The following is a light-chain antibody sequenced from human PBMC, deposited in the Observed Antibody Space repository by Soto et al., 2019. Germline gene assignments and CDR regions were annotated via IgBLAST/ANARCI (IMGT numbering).Light chain of an antibody. J-gene: IGLJ1*01. CDR2: END. Sequence: QSVLTLPPSVSAAPGQRVAISCSGSSSNIETYDVSWYQQFPGTAPKLLIYENDKRPSGIPDRFSGSKSGTSATLGITGLQTGDEADYFCGSWDSSLSAHVFAPGTKVTVL. CDR3: GSWDSSLSAHV. V-gene: IGLV1-51*02. CDR1: SSNIETYD.